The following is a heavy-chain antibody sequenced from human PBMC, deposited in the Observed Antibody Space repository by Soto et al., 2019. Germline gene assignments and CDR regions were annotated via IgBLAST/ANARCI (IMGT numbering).Heavy chain of an antibody. CDR2: FDPEDGET. CDR1: GDTLTELS. D-gene: IGHD3-16*01. J-gene: IGHJ3*02. V-gene: IGHV1-24*01. CDR3: ATALGGLFAFDI. Sequence: GASVKLSCKVSGDTLTELSMHWVRQAPGKGLEWMGGFDPEDGETIYAQKFQGRVTMTEDTSTDTAYMELSSLRSEDTAVYYCATALGGLFAFDIWGQGTMVTVSS.